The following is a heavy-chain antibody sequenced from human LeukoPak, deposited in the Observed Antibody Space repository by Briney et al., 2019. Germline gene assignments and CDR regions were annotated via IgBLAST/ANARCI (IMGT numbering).Heavy chain of an antibody. V-gene: IGHV4-39*02. CDR1: GGSISSSSYY. CDR2: IYYSGST. CDR3: ARDGGYSRD. Sequence: SETLSLTCTVSGGSISSSSYYWGWIRQPPGKGLEWIGSIYYSGSTYYNPSLKSRVTISVDTSKNQFSLKLISVTAADTSVYYCARDGGYSRDWGQGTLVTASS. D-gene: IGHD6-13*01. J-gene: IGHJ4*02.